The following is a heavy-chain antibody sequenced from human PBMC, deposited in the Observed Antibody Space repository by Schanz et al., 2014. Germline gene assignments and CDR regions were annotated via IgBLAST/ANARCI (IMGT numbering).Heavy chain of an antibody. D-gene: IGHD3-16*01. Sequence: EVQLVESGGGLVKPGGSLRLSCAASGFTFNNFNMNWVRQAPGKGLEWVSSISSSGSSIYYADSVKGRFTISRDNANNSLFLRMNSLRAEDTAVYYCVSDYNYFETEAPWGQGTLVTVSS. CDR2: ISSSGSSI. V-gene: IGHV3-21*06. CDR1: GFTFNNFN. J-gene: IGHJ5*02. CDR3: VSDYNYFETEAP.